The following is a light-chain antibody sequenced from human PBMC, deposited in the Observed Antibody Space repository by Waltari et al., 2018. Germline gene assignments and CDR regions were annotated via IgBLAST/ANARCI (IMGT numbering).Light chain of an antibody. J-gene: IGKJ3*01. Sequence: DIVMTQSPLSLPVTPGEPASISCRSSQSLQHSNGYNYLDWYLQKPGQAPHLLIYLGHNRAAGVPDRFSCSGSGTDFTLKISGVEAEDVGVYYCMQALQSPFTFGPGTKVDIK. V-gene: IGKV2-28*01. CDR3: MQALQSPFT. CDR1: QSLQHSNGYNY. CDR2: LGH.